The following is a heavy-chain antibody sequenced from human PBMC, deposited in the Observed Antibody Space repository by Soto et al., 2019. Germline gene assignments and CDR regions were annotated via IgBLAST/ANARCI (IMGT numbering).Heavy chain of an antibody. CDR2: FIPVFETS. J-gene: IGHJ6*02. V-gene: IGHV1-69*06. D-gene: IGHD6-13*01. CDR3: ASSGAAGHYYYGMDV. Sequence: QVQLVQSGAEVKKPGSSVKVSCKASGGTFSSYAISWVRQATGQGLEWMGGFIPVFETSTYAQTFQGRVTITADKSTSTADMELSSLRFEDTAVYFCASSGAAGHYYYGMDVWGQGTTVTVSS. CDR1: GGTFSSYA.